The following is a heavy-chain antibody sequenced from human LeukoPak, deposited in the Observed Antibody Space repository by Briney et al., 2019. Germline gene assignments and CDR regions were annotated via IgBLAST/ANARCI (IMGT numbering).Heavy chain of an antibody. Sequence: SETLSLTCTVSGGSISSYYWSWIRQPPGKGLEWIGEIYHSGSTNFNPSLRSRVTISVDKSKNHFSLRLTSVTAADTAVYYCARVRIHLWLAGAFDIWGQGTMVTVSS. CDR2: IYHSGST. D-gene: IGHD5-18*01. CDR1: GGSISSYY. CDR3: ARVRIHLWLAGAFDI. J-gene: IGHJ3*02. V-gene: IGHV4-59*12.